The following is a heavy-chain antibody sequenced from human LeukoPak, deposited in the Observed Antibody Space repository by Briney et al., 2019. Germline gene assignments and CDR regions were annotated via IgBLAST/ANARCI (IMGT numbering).Heavy chain of an antibody. Sequence: GGSLRLSCAASGFTFSSYAMSWFRQAPGKGLEWVSAISGSGGSTYYADSVKGRFTISRDNSKNTLYLQMNSLRAEDTAVYYCAKSEVRYSSSWYDYWGQGTLVTVSS. CDR2: ISGSGGST. D-gene: IGHD6-13*01. CDR1: GFTFSSYA. J-gene: IGHJ4*02. CDR3: AKSEVRYSSSWYDY. V-gene: IGHV3-23*01.